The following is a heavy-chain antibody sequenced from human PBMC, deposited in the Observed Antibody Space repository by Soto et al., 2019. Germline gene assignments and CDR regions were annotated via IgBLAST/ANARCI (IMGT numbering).Heavy chain of an antibody. J-gene: IGHJ6*02. D-gene: IGHD3-3*01. CDR1: GGSISSSSYY. CDR3: ARQGFWSGYPYYYYYGMDV. CDR2: IYYSGST. V-gene: IGHV4-39*01. Sequence: SETLSLTCTVSGGSISSSSYYWGWIRQPPGKGLEWIGSIYYSGSTYYNPSLKSRVTISVDTSKNQFSLKLSSVTAADTAVYYCARQGFWSGYPYYYYYGMDVWGQGTTVTVYS.